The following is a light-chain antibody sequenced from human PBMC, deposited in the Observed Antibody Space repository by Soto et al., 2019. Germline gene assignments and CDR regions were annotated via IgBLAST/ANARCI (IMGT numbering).Light chain of an antibody. Sequence: QSLLTEAPGASGTPGQRLSMACYGLSSNIGSNSVNWYQQLPGTAPKLLIYSNDRRPSGVPDRFSGSTSGTSASLAISGLQPEDEADYYCAAWDDSLNGYVFGTGTRSPS. CDR2: SND. V-gene: IGLV1-44*01. CDR3: AAWDDSLNGYV. J-gene: IGLJ1*01. CDR1: SSNIGSNS.